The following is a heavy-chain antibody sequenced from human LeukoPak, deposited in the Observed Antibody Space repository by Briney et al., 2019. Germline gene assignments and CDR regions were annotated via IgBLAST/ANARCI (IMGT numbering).Heavy chain of an antibody. CDR1: GGSISSGTSY. J-gene: IGHJ1*01. D-gene: IGHD6-6*01. CDR2: IYTSGKT. Sequence: SQTLSLTCTVSGGSISSGTSYWSWIRQPAGKGLEWIGHIYTSGKTNYNPSLKSRVTISVDTSKNQFSLKLSSVTAADTAVYYCARDSSSPRVKYFQHWGQGTLVTVSS. CDR3: ARDSSSPRVKYFQH. V-gene: IGHV4-61*09.